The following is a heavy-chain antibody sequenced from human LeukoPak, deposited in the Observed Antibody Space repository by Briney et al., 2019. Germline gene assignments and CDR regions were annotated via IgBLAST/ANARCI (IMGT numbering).Heavy chain of an antibody. D-gene: IGHD3-10*01. J-gene: IGHJ4*02. CDR2: IKTNSDGGTT. CDR1: GLTFSNAW. Sequence: PGGSLRLSCAASGLTFSNAWMNWVRQAPGKGLEWLGRIKTNSDGGTTDYAAPVKGRFTISRDDSKNTVYLQMNSLKTEDTAVYYCTAYGFDYWGQGTLVTVSS. V-gene: IGHV3-15*01. CDR3: TAYGFDY.